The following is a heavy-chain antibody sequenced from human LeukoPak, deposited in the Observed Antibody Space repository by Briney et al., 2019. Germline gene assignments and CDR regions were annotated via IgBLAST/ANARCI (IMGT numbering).Heavy chain of an antibody. D-gene: IGHD4-11*01. CDR1: GVTVNSNY. V-gene: IGHV3-30*03. J-gene: IGHJ4*02. CDR2: ISYDGSSK. CDR3: AARYDYNDYPFDY. Sequence: GGSLRLSCAASGVTVNSNYMSWVRQAPGKGLEWLSFISYDGSSKFYVDSEKGRFTISRDNSKSTLYLQMNSLRAEDTAIYYCAARYDYNDYPFDYWGQGTLVTVSS.